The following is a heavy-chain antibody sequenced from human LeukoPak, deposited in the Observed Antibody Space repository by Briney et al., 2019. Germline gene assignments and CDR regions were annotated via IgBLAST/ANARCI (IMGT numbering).Heavy chain of an antibody. CDR2: IYYSGST. V-gene: IGHV4-59*01. CDR3: ASKEGYGPIDY. D-gene: IGHD4/OR15-4a*01. J-gene: IGHJ4*02. Sequence: SETLSLTCTVSGGSISSYYWSWIRQPPGKGLEWIGDIYYSGSTNPNPALKSRVTISVDTSKNQFSLKLSSVTAADTAVYYCASKEGYGPIDYWGLGTLVTVSS. CDR1: GGSISSYY.